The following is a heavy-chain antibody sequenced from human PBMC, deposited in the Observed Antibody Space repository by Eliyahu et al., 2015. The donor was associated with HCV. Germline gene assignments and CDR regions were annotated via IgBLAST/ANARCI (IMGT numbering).Heavy chain of an antibody. V-gene: IGHV3-53*01. CDR3: ARQLNGGRFLPPGWFDS. CDR1: GLPVSTNY. D-gene: IGHD2-8*01. Sequence: EVQLVESGGGLIQPGGSLRLSCAASGLPVSTNYMSWVRPAPGKGLXWVSVLYSGGATHYADSVKGRFTTSRDDSKNTLYLQMNSLRAEDTAVYFCARQLNGGRFLPPGWFDSWGQGTLVTVSS. J-gene: IGHJ5*01. CDR2: LYSGGAT.